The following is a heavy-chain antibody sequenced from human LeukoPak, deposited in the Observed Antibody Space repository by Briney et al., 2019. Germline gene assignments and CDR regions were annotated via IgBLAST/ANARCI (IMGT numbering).Heavy chain of an antibody. CDR2: INPNSGGT. CDR3: ARDGAWGYYDTSGYDY. D-gene: IGHD3-22*01. Sequence: ASVKVSCKASGYTFTGHYMHWVRQAPGQGLEWMGWINPNSGGTNYAQKFQGRVPMTRDTSINTAYVELSKLRSDDTAVYYCARDGAWGYYDTSGYDYWGQGTLVTVSS. CDR1: GYTFTGHY. J-gene: IGHJ4*02. V-gene: IGHV1-2*02.